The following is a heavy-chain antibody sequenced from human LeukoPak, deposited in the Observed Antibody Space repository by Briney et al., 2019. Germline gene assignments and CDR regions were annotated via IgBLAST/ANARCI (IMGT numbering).Heavy chain of an antibody. V-gene: IGHV3-64D*09. J-gene: IGHJ3*02. CDR1: GFTFSSYV. Sequence: QPGGSLGLSCSASGFTFSSYVMYWVRQAPGKGLEYVSTISSNGGSTYYADSVKGRFTISRDNSKNTLYLQMSSLRAEDTAVYYCVKDYYDSSGYYGDAFDIWGQGTMVTVSS. CDR3: VKDYYDSSGYYGDAFDI. CDR2: ISSNGGST. D-gene: IGHD3-22*01.